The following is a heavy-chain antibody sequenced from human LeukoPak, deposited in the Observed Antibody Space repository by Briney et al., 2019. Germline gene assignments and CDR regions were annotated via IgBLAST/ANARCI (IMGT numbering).Heavy chain of an antibody. CDR3: ARSHIVAVTGFAFDI. J-gene: IGHJ3*02. CDR1: GGSISSSSYY. Sequence: PSETLSLTCTVSGGSISSSSYYWGWIRQSPGKGLEWIGSIYYSGNTCYNPSLNSRVTITVDTSKNQFSLQLSSVTAADTTVYYCARSHIVAVTGFAFDIWGQGTLVTVSS. V-gene: IGHV4-39*01. CDR2: IYYSGNT. D-gene: IGHD2-21*02.